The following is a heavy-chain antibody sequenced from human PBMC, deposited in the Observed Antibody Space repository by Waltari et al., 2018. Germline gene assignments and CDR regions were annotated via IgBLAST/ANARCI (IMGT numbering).Heavy chain of an antibody. V-gene: IGHV3-48*03. CDR3: ARGWNSGGTYSRDY. CDR1: GFTFSSYE. Sequence: EVQLVESGGGLVQPGGSLRLSCAASGFTFSSYERNWVRQAPGKGWEWVSYIRYSGSTIYYAESGKGRFTISRDNAKTSLCLQMNSLRAEDTAVYYCARGWNSGGTYSRDYWGQGTLVTVSS. D-gene: IGHD2-15*01. CDR2: IRYSGSTI. J-gene: IGHJ4*02.